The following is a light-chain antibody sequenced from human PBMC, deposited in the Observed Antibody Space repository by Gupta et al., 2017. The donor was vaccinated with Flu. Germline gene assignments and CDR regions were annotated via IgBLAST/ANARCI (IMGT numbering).Light chain of an antibody. V-gene: IGKV3-15*01. Sequence: SPATLSVSPGERATLSCRASQSVSSNLAWYQQKPGQAPRLLIYGASTRATGIPARFSGSGSGTEFTLTISSLQSEDFAVYYCQQYNDWPFFGGGTKVEIK. CDR1: QSVSSN. J-gene: IGKJ4*01. CDR2: GAS. CDR3: QQYNDWPF.